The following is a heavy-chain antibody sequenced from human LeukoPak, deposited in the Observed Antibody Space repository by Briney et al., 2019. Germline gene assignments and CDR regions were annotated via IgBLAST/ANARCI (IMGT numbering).Heavy chain of an antibody. CDR1: GFIFSSYW. V-gene: IGHV3-7*03. D-gene: IGHD3-10*01. CDR2: IKQEGTEK. J-gene: IGHJ4*02. CDR3: AKDGHWGSGTYYFDY. Sequence: GGSLRLSCAASGFIFSSYWMSWVRQAPGKGLEWVANIKQEGTEKYYVDSVKGRFTISRDNSKNTLYLQMNSLRAEDTAVYYCAKDGHWGSGTYYFDYWGQGTLVTVSS.